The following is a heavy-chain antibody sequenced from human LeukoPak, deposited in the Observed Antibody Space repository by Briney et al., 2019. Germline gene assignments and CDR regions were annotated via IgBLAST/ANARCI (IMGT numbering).Heavy chain of an antibody. CDR1: GYTFTSYD. CDR2: MNPNSGNT. Sequence: GASVKVSCKASGYTFTSYDINWVRQVTGQGLEWMGWMNPNSGNTGYAQKFQGRVTMTRNTSISTAYMELSSLRSEDTAVYYCARVGYYDSSGYSSDAFDIWGQGTMVTVSS. D-gene: IGHD3-22*01. CDR3: ARVGYYDSSGYSSDAFDI. V-gene: IGHV1-8*01. J-gene: IGHJ3*02.